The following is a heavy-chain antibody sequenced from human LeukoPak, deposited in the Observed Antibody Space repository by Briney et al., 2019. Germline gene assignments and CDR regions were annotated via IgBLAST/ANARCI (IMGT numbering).Heavy chain of an antibody. D-gene: IGHD3-3*01. Sequence: GGPLRLSCAASGFTFSSYWMHWVRQAPGKGLVWVSRINSDGSSTSYADSVKGRFTISRDNAKNTLYLQMNSLRAEDTAVYYCARDLFGDFWSGYYANWFDPWGQGTLVTVSS. CDR2: INSDGSST. V-gene: IGHV3-74*01. CDR3: ARDLFGDFWSGYYANWFDP. CDR1: GFTFSSYW. J-gene: IGHJ5*02.